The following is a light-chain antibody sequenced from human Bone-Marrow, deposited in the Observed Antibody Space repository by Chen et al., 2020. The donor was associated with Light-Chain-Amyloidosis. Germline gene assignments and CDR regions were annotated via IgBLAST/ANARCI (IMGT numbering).Light chain of an antibody. CDR2: DVS. J-gene: IGKJ3*01. CDR1: KDIKNY. CDR3: QQFDDIPLT. V-gene: IGKV1-33*01. Sequence: DVQLTQSRSAVSASVGDRVTITCQASKDIKNYLNWYQQKPGKAPKLLIYDVSNLETGVPSRFCGSGFGTDFTFTISSLQPEDIATYFCQQFDDIPLTFGPGTKVDFK.